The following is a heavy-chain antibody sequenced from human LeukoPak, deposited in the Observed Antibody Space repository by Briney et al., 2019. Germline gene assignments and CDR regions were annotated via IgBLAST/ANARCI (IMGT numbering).Heavy chain of an antibody. J-gene: IGHJ6*04. V-gene: IGHV3-21*01. CDR1: GLTFSSYS. CDR2: ISSSSSYI. CDR3: ATLPPAGMDV. D-gene: IGHD2-15*01. Sequence: PGGSLRLSCAASGLTFSSYSMNLVRQAPGKGLEWVSSISSSSSYIYYADSVKGRFTISRDNAKNSLYLQTNSLRAEDTAVYYCATLPPAGMDVWGKGTTVTVSS.